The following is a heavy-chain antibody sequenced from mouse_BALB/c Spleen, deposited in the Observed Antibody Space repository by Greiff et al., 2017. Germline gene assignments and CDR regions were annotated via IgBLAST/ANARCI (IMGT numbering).Heavy chain of an antibody. CDR1: GFTFSSYG. J-gene: IGHJ4*01. D-gene: IGHD2-13*01. Sequence: EVKLVESGGDLVKPGGSLKLSCAASGFTFSSYGMSWVRQTPDKRLEWVATISSGGSYTYYQDSVKGRFTISRDNAKNTLYVQMSRLKSEDTAMYYGARQNYGDHEGAMDYWGQGTSVTVSS. CDR3: ARQNYGDHEGAMDY. V-gene: IGHV5-6*01. CDR2: ISSGGSYT.